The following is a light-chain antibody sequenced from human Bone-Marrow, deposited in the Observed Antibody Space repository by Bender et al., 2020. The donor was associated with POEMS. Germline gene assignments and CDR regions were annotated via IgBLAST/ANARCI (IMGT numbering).Light chain of an antibody. CDR1: NIGTKS. Sequence: SYVLTQPPSVSVAPGQTATITCGGNNIGTKSVHWYQQKPGQAPVQVVYDDSDRPSGIPERFSGSNSGTSGSLAISGLRSEDEADYYCAAWDDSLSVWVFGGGTKLTVL. V-gene: IGLV3-21*02. CDR2: DDS. CDR3: AAWDDSLSVWV. J-gene: IGLJ3*02.